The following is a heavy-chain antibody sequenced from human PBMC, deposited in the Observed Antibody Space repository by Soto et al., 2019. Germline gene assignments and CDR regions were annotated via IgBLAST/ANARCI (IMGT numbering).Heavy chain of an antibody. CDR2: FDPEEGKT. V-gene: IGHV1-24*01. Sequence: GASVKVSCKVSGYTLTELSIHWVRQAPGKGLEWMGGFDPEEGKTIYAQQFQGRVTMTEDTSTDTAYMELNSLRSEDTAVYYCAIKLGYFDYWGQGTLVTV. J-gene: IGHJ4*02. CDR1: GYTLTELS. CDR3: AIKLGYFDY.